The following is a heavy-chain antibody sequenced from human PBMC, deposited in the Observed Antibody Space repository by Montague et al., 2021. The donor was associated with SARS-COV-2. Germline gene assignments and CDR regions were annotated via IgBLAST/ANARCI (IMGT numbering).Heavy chain of an antibody. CDR2: IRSSGGGT. CDR3: AKGGIAAAGYYRYYFDS. Sequence: SLRLSCAASGFTFSYSAMSWVRQAPGKGLEWVSAIRSSGGGTYYADSVQGRFTISRDNLENTLYLQMNSLRDKDTAVYYCAKGGIAAAGYYRYYFDSWGQGTLVAVSS. J-gene: IGHJ4*02. V-gene: IGHV3-23*05. CDR1: GFTFSYSA. D-gene: IGHD6-13*01.